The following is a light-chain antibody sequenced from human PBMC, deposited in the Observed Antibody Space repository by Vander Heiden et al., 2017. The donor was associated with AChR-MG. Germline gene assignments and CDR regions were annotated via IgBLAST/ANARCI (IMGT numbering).Light chain of an antibody. J-gene: IGLJ2*01. CDR2: YDD. CDR1: TLGSAS. V-gene: IGLV3-21*02. CDR3: QVWDSATDPPEVV. Sequence: SRVLTQPPSVSVAPGETARITCAGTTLGSASVHWYQHKPGQSPILALYYDDQRPSGIPERFSGSNSGNTTTLTITRVEAGDQADYFCQVWDSATDPPEVVFGGGTKLTVL.